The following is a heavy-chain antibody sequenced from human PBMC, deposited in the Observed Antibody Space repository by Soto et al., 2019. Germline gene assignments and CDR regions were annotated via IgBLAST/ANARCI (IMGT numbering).Heavy chain of an antibody. D-gene: IGHD6-19*01. V-gene: IGHV3-48*03. CDR3: ARLYSSGWIDAFDL. CDR1: GFTFSSYE. CDR2: ISSSGSTI. J-gene: IGHJ3*01. Sequence: GGSLRLSCAASGFTFSSYEMNWVRQAPGEGLEWVSYISSSGSTIYYADSVKGRFTISRDNAKNSLYLQMNSLRAEDTAVYYCARLYSSGWIDAFDLWGQGTMVTVSS.